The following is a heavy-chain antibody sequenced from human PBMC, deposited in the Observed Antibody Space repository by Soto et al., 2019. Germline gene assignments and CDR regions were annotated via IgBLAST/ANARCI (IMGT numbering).Heavy chain of an antibody. Sequence: QVQLVESGGGLVKPGGSLRLSCAASGFTFSDYYMSWIRQAPGKGLEWISYISGSSDYTNYADSVKGRFTISRDNAKNSLYLQMNSLRAEDTAVYYCAREDYYDGSGYYSYWGQGTLVSVSS. CDR1: GFTFSDYY. V-gene: IGHV3-11*05. CDR2: ISGSSDYT. J-gene: IGHJ4*02. D-gene: IGHD3-22*01. CDR3: AREDYYDGSGYYSY.